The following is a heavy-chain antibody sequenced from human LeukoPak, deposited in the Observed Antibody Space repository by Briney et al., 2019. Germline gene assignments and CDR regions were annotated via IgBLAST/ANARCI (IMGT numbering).Heavy chain of an antibody. D-gene: IGHD3-10*01. Sequence: GRSLRLSCAASGFTSSDYWMHGVRNAPGKGLVWVSRMNSAGTTTNYADSVKGRFTISRDTAKNTLYLQMNSLRAEDTAVYYCARGRGPYGWFDPWGQGTLVIVSS. CDR1: GFTSSDYW. CDR3: ARGRGPYGWFDP. CDR2: MNSAGTTT. V-gene: IGHV3-74*01. J-gene: IGHJ5*02.